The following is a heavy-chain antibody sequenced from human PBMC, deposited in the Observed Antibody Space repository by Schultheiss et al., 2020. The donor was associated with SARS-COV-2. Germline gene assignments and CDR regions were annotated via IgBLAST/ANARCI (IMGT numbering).Heavy chain of an antibody. D-gene: IGHD2-21*01. Sequence: SVKVSCKASGYTFSGYYMHWVRQAPGQGLEWMGGIIPIFGTANYAQKFQGRVTITADESTSTAYMELSSLRSEDTAIYYCATVDVVVGAVPYKWFDPWGQGTLVTVSS. J-gene: IGHJ5*02. CDR1: GYTFSGYY. CDR2: IIPIFGTA. CDR3: ATVDVVVGAVPYKWFDP. V-gene: IGHV1-69*13.